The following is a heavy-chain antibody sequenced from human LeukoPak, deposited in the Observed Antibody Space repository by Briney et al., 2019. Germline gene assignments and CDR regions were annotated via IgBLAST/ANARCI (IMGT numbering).Heavy chain of an antibody. V-gene: IGHV4-38-2*02. CDR2: IYHSGNT. Sequence: SETLSLTCTVSGYSISSGYSWGWIRQPPGKGLEWIGSIYHSGNTYYNPSLKSRVTISLDTSKSQFSLNLSSVTAADTAVYYCAREVTLIVVVVTAGDEFDIWGQGTMVTDSS. D-gene: IGHD3-22*01. CDR3: AREVTLIVVVVTAGDEFDI. J-gene: IGHJ3*02. CDR1: GYSISSGYS.